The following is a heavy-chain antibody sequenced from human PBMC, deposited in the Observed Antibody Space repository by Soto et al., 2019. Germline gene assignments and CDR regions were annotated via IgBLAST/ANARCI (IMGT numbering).Heavy chain of an antibody. D-gene: IGHD6-13*01. CDR3: AKDLYSSSWLVDY. J-gene: IGHJ4*02. Sequence: GGSLRLSCEASGFTVGGTFMSWVRQAPGKGLEWVSVMYSGGTTYYADSVKGRFTISRDNSKNTLYLQMNSLRAEDTAVYYCAKDLYSSSWLVDYWGQGTLVTVSS. CDR1: GFTVGGTF. CDR2: MYSGGTT. V-gene: IGHV3-53*05.